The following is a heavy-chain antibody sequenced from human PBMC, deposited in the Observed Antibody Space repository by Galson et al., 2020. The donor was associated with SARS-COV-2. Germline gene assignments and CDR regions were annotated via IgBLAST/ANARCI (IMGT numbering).Heavy chain of an antibody. CDR2: IYWDDDK. D-gene: IGHD3-10*01. V-gene: IGHV2-5*02. CDR3: ARRGFGELAYYFDY. J-gene: IGHJ4*02. CDR1: GFSLSTSGVG. Sequence: KMSGPTLVKPTQTLTLTCTFSGFSLSTSGVGVGWIRQPPGKALEWLALIYWDDDKRYSPSLKSRLTITKDTSKNQVVLTMTNMDPVDTATYYCARRGFGELAYYFDYWGQGTLVTVCS.